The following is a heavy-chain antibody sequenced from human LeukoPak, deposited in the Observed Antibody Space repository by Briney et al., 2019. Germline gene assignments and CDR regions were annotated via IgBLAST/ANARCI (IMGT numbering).Heavy chain of an antibody. D-gene: IGHD2-15*01. CDR3: AKLTVLVVAAPFDY. J-gene: IGHJ4*02. CDR2: ISGSGGST. V-gene: IGHV3-23*01. CDR1: GFTFSSYA. Sequence: GGSLRLSCAASGFTFSSYAMSWVRQAPGKGLEWVSAISGSGGSTYYADSVKGRFTISRDNSKNALYLQMNSLRAEDTAVYYCAKLTVLVVAAPFDYWGQGTLVTVSS.